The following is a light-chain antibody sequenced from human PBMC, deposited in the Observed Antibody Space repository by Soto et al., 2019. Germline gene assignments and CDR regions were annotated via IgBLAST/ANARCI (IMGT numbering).Light chain of an antibody. J-gene: IGKJ4*01. V-gene: IGKV3-20*01. CDR3: QQYGRSPLT. Sequence: EIVLTQSPGTLSLSPGERATLSCRASQSVSSSYLAWYQQKPGQAPRLLIYGASSRATGIPDRFSGSGSGTDFTLTISRLEPEDFAVYYWQQYGRSPLTFGGVTK. CDR1: QSVSSSY. CDR2: GAS.